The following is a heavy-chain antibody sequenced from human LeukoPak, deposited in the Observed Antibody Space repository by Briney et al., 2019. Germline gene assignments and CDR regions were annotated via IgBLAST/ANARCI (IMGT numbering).Heavy chain of an antibody. CDR3: ARDRAGSDWSRGRGDAFDI. V-gene: IGHV3-74*01. J-gene: IGHJ3*02. D-gene: IGHD3-9*01. CDR2: INSDGTGT. Sequence: PGGSLRLSCAASGFTFSSYWMLWVRQVPGKGLVWVSRINSDGTGTSYADSVKGRFTISRDNAKNSLYLQMNSLRAEDTAVYYCARDRAGSDWSRGRGDAFDIWGQGTMVTVSS. CDR1: GFTFSSYW.